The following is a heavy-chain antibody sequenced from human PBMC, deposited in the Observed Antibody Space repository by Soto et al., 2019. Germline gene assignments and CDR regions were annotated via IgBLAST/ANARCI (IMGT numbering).Heavy chain of an antibody. J-gene: IGHJ4*02. CDR1: GFTFSSYA. Sequence: PGGSLRLSCAASGFTFSSYAMHWVRQAPGEGLEWIIIVSYDGSNIYYTDSVKGRFTVSRDNSKNTLYLQMNSLRDEDTAVYYCAKSRDPSKVAAPYYFDYWGQGTLVTVSS. CDR2: VSYDGSNI. D-gene: IGHD6-19*01. V-gene: IGHV3-30*18. CDR3: AKSRDPSKVAAPYYFDY.